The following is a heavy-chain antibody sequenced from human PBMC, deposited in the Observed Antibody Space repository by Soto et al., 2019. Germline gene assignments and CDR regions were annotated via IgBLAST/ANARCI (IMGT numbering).Heavy chain of an antibody. CDR1: GYTFSDYY. Sequence: QVQLVQSGAEVRKPGASVKVSCKASGYTFSDYYIHWVRQAPGQGLGWMGWIKPNSGGTKYAPKFQGGVTMTRDTSITTAYMELSRLRSGDTAVYYCAREPATAKPEGVDFWGQGTLVTVSS. CDR3: AREPATAKPEGVDF. V-gene: IGHV1-2*02. J-gene: IGHJ4*02. D-gene: IGHD1-1*01. CDR2: IKPNSGGT.